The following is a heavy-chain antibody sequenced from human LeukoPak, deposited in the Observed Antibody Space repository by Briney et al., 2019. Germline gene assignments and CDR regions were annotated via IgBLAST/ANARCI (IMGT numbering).Heavy chain of an antibody. D-gene: IGHD3-3*01. CDR3: ARGRTIFGVITHLFDY. Sequence: ASVKVSCKASGYTFTGYFLHWVRQAPGQGLEWMGRVNPNRGGTNYAQKFQGRVTMTSDTSISTAYMELSRLRSDDTAVYYCARGRTIFGVITHLFDYWGQGTLVTVSS. CDR2: VNPNRGGT. J-gene: IGHJ4*02. V-gene: IGHV1-2*06. CDR1: GYTFTGYF.